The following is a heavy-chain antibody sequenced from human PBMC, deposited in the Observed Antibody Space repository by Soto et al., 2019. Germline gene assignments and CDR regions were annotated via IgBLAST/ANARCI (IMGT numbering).Heavy chain of an antibody. V-gene: IGHV3-23*01. CDR3: AKWTSYYYDSSGYYDY. Sequence: GGSLRLSCAASEFTFSSYAMSWVRQAPGKGLEWVSTISGSGGRTYYADSVKGRFTISRDNSNNTLYLQMSSLRDDDTAVYYCAKWTSYYYDSSGYYDYWGQGTLVTVSS. D-gene: IGHD3-22*01. CDR2: ISGSGGRT. CDR1: EFTFSSYA. J-gene: IGHJ4*02.